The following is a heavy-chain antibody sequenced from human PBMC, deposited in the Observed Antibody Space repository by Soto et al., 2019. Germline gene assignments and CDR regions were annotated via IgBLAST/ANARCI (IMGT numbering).Heavy chain of an antibody. Sequence: EVQLVESGGGLVQPVRSLRLSCVASGFTFDDYAMHWVRQVPGKGLEWVAGISWDSGSIGYAGSVKGRCTISRDNAKNSLYLQMNSLRTEDTALYYCVKKVTIFRVITHDAFDIWSQGIMGTVSS. D-gene: IGHD3-3*01. V-gene: IGHV3-9*01. CDR1: GFTFDDYA. J-gene: IGHJ3*02. CDR2: ISWDSGSI. CDR3: VKKVTIFRVITHDAFDI.